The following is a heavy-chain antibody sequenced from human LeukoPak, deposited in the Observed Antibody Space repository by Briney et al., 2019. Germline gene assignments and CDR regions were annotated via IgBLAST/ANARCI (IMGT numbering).Heavy chain of an antibody. CDR3: GRGPIQLWLHNGMDV. J-gene: IGHJ6*02. CDR2: IRSKTYGGTT. Sequence: GRSLRLSCTGLGFTFGDHAMAWVRQAPGKGLEWVGFIRSKTYGGTTEYAASVKGRFTISRADSISIAYLQMNSLKTEDTAVYYCGRGPIQLWLHNGMDVWGQGTTAAVSS. CDR1: GFTFGDHA. V-gene: IGHV3-49*04. D-gene: IGHD5-18*01.